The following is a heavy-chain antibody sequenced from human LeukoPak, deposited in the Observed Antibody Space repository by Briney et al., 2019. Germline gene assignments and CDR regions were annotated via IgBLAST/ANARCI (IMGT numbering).Heavy chain of an antibody. Sequence: SETLSLTCTVSGGSISSYYWSWIRQPAGKGLEWIGRIYTSGSTNYNPSLKSRVTMSVDTSKNQFSLKLSSVTAADTAVYYCARGGSSSSPYRTSNWFDPWGQGALVTVSS. CDR3: ARGGSSSSPYRTSNWFDP. CDR1: GGSISSYY. D-gene: IGHD6-6*01. V-gene: IGHV4-4*07. CDR2: IYTSGST. J-gene: IGHJ5*02.